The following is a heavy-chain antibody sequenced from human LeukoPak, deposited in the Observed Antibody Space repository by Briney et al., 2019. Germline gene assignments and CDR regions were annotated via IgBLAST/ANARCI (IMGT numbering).Heavy chain of an antibody. Sequence: PSETLSLTCTVSGGSISRSSSYWGWIRQPPGKGLEWIGTTYNSWRNYYNPSLKSRVTISGDTSKNQFSLKVTSVTAADTAVYYCERFSGYIYGYDYWGQGTLVTVSS. CDR2: TYNSWRN. V-gene: IGHV4-39*01. D-gene: IGHD5-18*01. CDR3: ERFSGYIYGYDY. J-gene: IGHJ4*02. CDR1: GGSISRSSSY.